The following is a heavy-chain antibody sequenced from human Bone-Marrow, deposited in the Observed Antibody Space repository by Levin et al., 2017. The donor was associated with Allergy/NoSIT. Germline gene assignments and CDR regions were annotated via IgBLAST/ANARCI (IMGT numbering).Heavy chain of an antibody. CDR2: ISAYNGNT. CDR1: GYTFTSYT. Sequence: GESLKISCKASGYTFTSYTISWVRQAPGQGLEWMGWISAYNGNTNYAQKLQGRVTMTTDTSTSTAYMELRSLRSDDTAVYYCAREAGGSGWNVGGNWFDPWGQGTLVTVSS. J-gene: IGHJ5*02. CDR3: AREAGGSGWNVGGNWFDP. V-gene: IGHV1-18*01. D-gene: IGHD6-19*01.